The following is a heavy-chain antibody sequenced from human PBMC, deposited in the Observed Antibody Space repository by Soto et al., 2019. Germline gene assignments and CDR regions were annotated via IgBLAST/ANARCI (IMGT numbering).Heavy chain of an antibody. CDR3: ARSKVNIDYFDY. D-gene: IGHD4-4*01. J-gene: IGHJ4*02. CDR2: IWYDGSNK. V-gene: IGHV3-33*01. CDR1: GFTFSSYG. Sequence: PVGSLRLSCAASGFTFSSYGMHWVRQAPGKGLEWVAVIWYDGSNKYYADSVKGRFTISRDNSKDTLYLQMNSLRAEDTAVYYCARSKVNIDYFDYWGQGTLVTVS.